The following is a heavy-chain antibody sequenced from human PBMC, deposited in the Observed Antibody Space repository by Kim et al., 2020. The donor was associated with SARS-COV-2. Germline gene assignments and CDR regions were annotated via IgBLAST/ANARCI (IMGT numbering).Heavy chain of an antibody. CDR2: VYHSGST. D-gene: IGHD4-17*01. V-gene: IGHV4-4*02. CDR3: ARDCSKGDYRSAYFDV. J-gene: IGHJ2*01. Sequence: SETLSLTCAVSGGSISSTNWWSWVRQPPGKGLEWIGEVYHSGSTNYNASLESRVTISVDKSKNQFSLKLSSVTAADTAIYYCARDCSKGDYRSAYFDVWGRGTLVTVSS. CDR1: GGSISSTNW.